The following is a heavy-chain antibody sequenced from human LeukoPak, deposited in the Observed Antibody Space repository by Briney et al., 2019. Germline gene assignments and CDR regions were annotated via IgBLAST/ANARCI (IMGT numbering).Heavy chain of an antibody. J-gene: IGHJ4*02. D-gene: IGHD3-3*01. V-gene: IGHV4-61*02. CDR3: ATQKYDFWSGYYLAFDY. CDR2: IYTSGST. CDR1: GGSISSGSYY. Sequence: SETLSLTCTVSGGSISSGSYYWRWLRQPAGKGLEWIGRIYTSGSTNYNPSLKSRVTISVDTSKNQFSLKLSSVTAADTAVYYCATQKYDFWSGYYLAFDYWGQGTLVTVSS.